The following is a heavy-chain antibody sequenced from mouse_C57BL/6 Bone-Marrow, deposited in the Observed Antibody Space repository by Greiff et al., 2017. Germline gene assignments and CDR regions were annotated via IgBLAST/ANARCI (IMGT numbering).Heavy chain of an antibody. V-gene: IGHV1-54*01. J-gene: IGHJ2*01. CDR2: INPGSGGT. CDR3: AIDGDYGDFDY. CDR1: GYAFTNYL. Sequence: QVQLQQSGAELVRPGTSVKVSCKASGYAFTNYLIEWVKQRPGQGLEWIGVINPGSGGTNYNEKFKGKATLTADKSSSTAYMQLSSLTSEDSAVYFCAIDGDYGDFDYWGQGTTLTVSS. D-gene: IGHD1-1*01.